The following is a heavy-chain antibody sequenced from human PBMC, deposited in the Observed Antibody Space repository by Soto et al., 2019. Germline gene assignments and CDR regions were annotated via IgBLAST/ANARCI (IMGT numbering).Heavy chain of an antibody. CDR1: GGSVRGHY. V-gene: IGHV4-34*01. CDR3: SINCYDTSNHLFDS. J-gene: IGHJ4*02. CDR2: INDSGGT. Sequence: SETLSLTCAVYGGSVRGHYWSWIRQPPGMGLEWIGEINDSGGTKYNPSLKSRVTISVDTSKNQFSLSLSSVTAADTAVYFFSINCYDTSNHLFDSWPQGYLVIVSS. D-gene: IGHD3-22*01.